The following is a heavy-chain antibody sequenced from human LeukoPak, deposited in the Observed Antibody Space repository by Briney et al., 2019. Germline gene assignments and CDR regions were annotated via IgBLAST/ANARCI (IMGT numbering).Heavy chain of an antibody. Sequence: GGSLRLSCAASGFSFDDYAMHWVRQAPGKGLEWVSGISWNSGNIGYADSVKGRFTISRDNAKNSLYLQMNSLRADDTALYYCAKDTRGYSYGSYFDYWGQGTLVTVSS. J-gene: IGHJ4*02. D-gene: IGHD5-18*01. CDR1: GFSFDDYA. CDR2: ISWNSGNI. CDR3: AKDTRGYSYGSYFDY. V-gene: IGHV3-9*01.